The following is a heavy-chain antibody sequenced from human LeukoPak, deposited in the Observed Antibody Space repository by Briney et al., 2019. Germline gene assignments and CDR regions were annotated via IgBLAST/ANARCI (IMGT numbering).Heavy chain of an antibody. CDR3: AGLSGYGPYYFDY. CDR1: GFTFSSYT. V-gene: IGHV3-23*01. Sequence: GGSLRLSCAAPGFTFSSYTMNWVCQAPRKGLEWVSGISGSGGSTYYADSVKGRFAISRDNSKNTLYLQMSSLRAEDTAVYYCAGLSGYGPYYFDYWGQGTLVAVSS. D-gene: IGHD3-22*01. J-gene: IGHJ4*02. CDR2: ISGSGGST.